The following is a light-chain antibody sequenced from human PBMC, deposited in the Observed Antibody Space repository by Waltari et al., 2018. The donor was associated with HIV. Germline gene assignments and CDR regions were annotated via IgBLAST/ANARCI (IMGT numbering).Light chain of an antibody. CDR1: NSNVGAGSD. V-gene: IGLV1-40*01. Sequence: QSVLIQPPSVSGAPGHNVTIACAGTNSNVGAGSDANWYQQFPGVAPKIVIYGNTNRPSGVTDRFSGSKSDTSASLAITGLRAEDEADYHCQSYDNTLGGVVFGGGTKLTVL. CDR3: QSYDNTLGGVV. J-gene: IGLJ2*01. CDR2: GNT.